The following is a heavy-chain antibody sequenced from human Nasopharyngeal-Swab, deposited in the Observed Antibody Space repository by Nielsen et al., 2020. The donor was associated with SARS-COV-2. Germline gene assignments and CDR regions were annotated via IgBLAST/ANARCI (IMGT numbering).Heavy chain of an antibody. Sequence: SGPTMVKPTQTGTMICTFSGFSLSNSGRWGSWSRQPTGKALEWLALMDWEDDKYYSTSLKTRLTISKDTSKNQVVLTVTDMDPVDTATYYCARTPPTMAAHAFDIWGQGTMVTVSS. V-gene: IGHV2-70*01. D-gene: IGHD6-13*01. CDR2: MDWEDDK. CDR1: GFSLSNSGRW. CDR3: ARTPPTMAAHAFDI. J-gene: IGHJ3*02.